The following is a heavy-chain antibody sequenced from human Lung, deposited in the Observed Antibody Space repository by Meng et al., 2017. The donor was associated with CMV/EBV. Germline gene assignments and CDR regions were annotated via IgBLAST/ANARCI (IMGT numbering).Heavy chain of an antibody. CDR2: IYHSGST. CDR3: ARADKVRFDY. CDR1: GGSMSSTNW. J-gene: IGHJ4*02. V-gene: IGHV4-4*02. Sequence: VQLEEAGPGLVEPSGTLSLPCAVYGGSMSSTNWWSWVRQPPGKGLEWIGEIYHSGSTNYNPSLKSRVSISVDKSKNQFSLKLSSVTAADTAVYYCARADKVRFDYWGQGTLVTVSS.